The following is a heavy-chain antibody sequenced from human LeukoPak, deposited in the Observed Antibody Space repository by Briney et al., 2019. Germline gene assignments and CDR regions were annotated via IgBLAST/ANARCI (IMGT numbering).Heavy chain of an antibody. Sequence: PGGSLRLSCAASGFTFSSYGMHWVRQAPGKGLEWVAVIWYDGSNKYYADSVKGRFTISRDNAKNSLYLQMNSLRAEDTAVYYCARYYSSGYYSNYWGQGTLVTVSS. V-gene: IGHV3-33*01. CDR1: GFTFSSYG. CDR3: ARYYSSGYYSNY. J-gene: IGHJ4*02. CDR2: IWYDGSNK. D-gene: IGHD3-22*01.